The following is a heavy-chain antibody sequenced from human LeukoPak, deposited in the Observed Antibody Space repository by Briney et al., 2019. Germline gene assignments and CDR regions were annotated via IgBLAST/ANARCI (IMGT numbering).Heavy chain of an antibody. D-gene: IGHD5-18*01. Sequence: TGGSLRLSCAASGFTFSDYYMSWIRQAPGKGLEWVSSISSSSTYIYYADSVKGRFTISRDNAKNSLYLQMNSLRAEDTAVYYCAREPTAMILWGQGTLVTVSS. CDR2: ISSSSTYI. J-gene: IGHJ4*02. CDR3: AREPTAMIL. V-gene: IGHV3-11*06. CDR1: GFTFSDYY.